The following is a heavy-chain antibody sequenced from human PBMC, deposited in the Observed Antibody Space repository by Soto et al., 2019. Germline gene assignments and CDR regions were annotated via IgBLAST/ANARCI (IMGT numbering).Heavy chain of an antibody. Sequence: GGSLRLSCAASGFTFTRYSMNWVRQAPGKGLEWVSSISSTTNYIYYGDSVKGRFTISRDNSKNTLYLQMSSLSADDTAVYYCVKSRGGNNFDFFDWGQGALVTVSS. CDR3: VKSRGGNNFDFFD. V-gene: IGHV3-21*01. D-gene: IGHD5-12*01. CDR2: ISSTTNYI. CDR1: GFTFTRYS. J-gene: IGHJ4*02.